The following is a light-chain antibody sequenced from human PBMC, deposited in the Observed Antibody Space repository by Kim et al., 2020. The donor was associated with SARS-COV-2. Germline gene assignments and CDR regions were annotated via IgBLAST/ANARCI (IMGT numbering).Light chain of an antibody. CDR3: QQYNNWPLST. CDR2: GAS. J-gene: IGKJ2*02. CDR1: QSVSSN. Sequence: VSPGERATLPCRASQSVSSNLAWYQQKPGQAPRLLIYGASTRATGIPARFSGSGSGTEFTLTISSLQSEDFAVYYCQQYNNWPLSTFGQGTKLEI. V-gene: IGKV3-15*01.